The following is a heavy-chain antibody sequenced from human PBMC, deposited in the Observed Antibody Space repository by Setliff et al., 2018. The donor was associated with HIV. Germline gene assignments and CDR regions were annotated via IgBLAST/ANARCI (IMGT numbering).Heavy chain of an antibody. CDR3: ARVGFGELFGAFDI. V-gene: IGHV4-59*01. CDR1: GGSISTYY. CDR2: IYFTGSS. Sequence: SETLSLTCTVSGGSISTYYWSWIRQPPGKGLEWIGSIYFTGSSDNNPSLKSRVTLSVDTSKHQFSLKLSSVTAADTAVYYCARVGFGELFGAFDIWGQGIMVTVSS. D-gene: IGHD3-10*01. J-gene: IGHJ3*02.